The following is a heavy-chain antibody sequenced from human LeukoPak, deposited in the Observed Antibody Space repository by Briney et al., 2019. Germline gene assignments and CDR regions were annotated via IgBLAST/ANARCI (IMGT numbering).Heavy chain of an antibody. J-gene: IGHJ4*02. CDR2: IYTSGST. CDR1: GGSFSSYY. V-gene: IGHV4-4*07. Sequence: SETLSLTCTVSGGSFSSYYWSWIRQPAGKGLEWIGRIYTSGSTNYNSSLKSRVTMSVDTSRNQVSLKLSSVTAADTAVYYCATGDGYNSFDYWGQGTLVTVSS. D-gene: IGHD5-24*01. CDR3: ATGDGYNSFDY.